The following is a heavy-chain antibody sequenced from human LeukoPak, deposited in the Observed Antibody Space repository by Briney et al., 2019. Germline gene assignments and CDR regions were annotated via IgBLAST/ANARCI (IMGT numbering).Heavy chain of an antibody. CDR2: IWSAEGNK. Sequence: GRSLRLSCAASGFTFSSYGMHWVRQAPGKGLEWVAVIWSAEGNKNYLDSVKGRFTISRDNSKNTLYLQMNSLTTEDTAVYYCAKEGPGGLNFWGQGTLVTVSS. J-gene: IGHJ4*02. CDR3: AKEGPGGLNF. V-gene: IGHV3-33*06. D-gene: IGHD3-10*01. CDR1: GFTFSSYG.